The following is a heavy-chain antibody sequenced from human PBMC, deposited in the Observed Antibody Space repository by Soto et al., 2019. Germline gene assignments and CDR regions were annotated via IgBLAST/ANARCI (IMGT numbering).Heavy chain of an antibody. V-gene: IGHV2-5*01. Sequence: SGPTLVNPTQTLTLTCTFSGFSLTSSGVGVGWIRQPPGKALEWLALVYWHDDKRYNPSLRNRLTITKDTSKNQVVLTVANIDPVDTATYYCAYSPQPSQNAFHIWGQGTMVTVS. CDR3: AYSPQPSQNAFHI. CDR1: GFSLTSSGVG. CDR2: VYWHDDK. J-gene: IGHJ3*02.